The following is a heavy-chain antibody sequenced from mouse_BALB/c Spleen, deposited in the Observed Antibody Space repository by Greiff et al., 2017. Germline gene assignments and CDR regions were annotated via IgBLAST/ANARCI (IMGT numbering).Heavy chain of an antibody. D-gene: IGHD1-1*01. CDR2: ISSGGSYT. J-gene: IGHJ4*01. V-gene: IGHV5-9-4*01. CDR1: GFTFSSYA. CDR3: AREGFTTVVATKAMDY. Sequence: EVMLVESGGGLVKPGGSLKLSCAASGFTFSSYAMSWVRQSPEKRLEWVAEISSGGSYTYYPDTVTGRFTISRDNAKNTLYLEMSSLRSEDTAMYYCAREGFTTVVATKAMDYWGQGTSVTVSS.